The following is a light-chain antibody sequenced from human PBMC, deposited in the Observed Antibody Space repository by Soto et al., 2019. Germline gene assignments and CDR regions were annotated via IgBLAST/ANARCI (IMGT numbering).Light chain of an antibody. CDR3: SSYTTSSTWV. Sequence: QSVLTQPASVSGSPGQSITISCTGTSSDVGGYKYVSWYQQYPGKAPKLTIYEVSNRPSGVSNRFSGSKSGNTASLTISGLQAEDEADYYCSSYTTSSTWVFGGGTKLTVL. CDR1: SSDVGGYKY. V-gene: IGLV2-14*01. CDR2: EVS. J-gene: IGLJ3*02.